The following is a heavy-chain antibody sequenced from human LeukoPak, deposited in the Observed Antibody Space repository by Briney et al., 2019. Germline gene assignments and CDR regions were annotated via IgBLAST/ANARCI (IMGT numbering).Heavy chain of an antibody. D-gene: IGHD3-22*01. J-gene: IGHJ4*02. Sequence: SETLSLTCAVYGGSFSGYYWSWIRQPAGKGLEWIGRIYTSGSTNYNPSLKSRVTMSVDTSKNQFSLKLSSVTAADTAVYYCARVGDSSGYYYEFDYWGQGTLVTVSS. V-gene: IGHV4-59*10. CDR3: ARVGDSSGYYYEFDY. CDR2: IYTSGST. CDR1: GGSFSGYY.